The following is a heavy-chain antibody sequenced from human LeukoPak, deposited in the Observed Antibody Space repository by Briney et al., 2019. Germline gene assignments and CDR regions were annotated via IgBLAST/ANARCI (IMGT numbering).Heavy chain of an antibody. CDR2: TYWDDKQ. CDR3: AHRRDASVVAFDY. D-gene: IGHD2-21*01. V-gene: IGHV2-5*02. Sequence: SAPTLVKPTQPLTLTCTFSGFSLFNSGVGVHLIRQPPGKSLAWLADTYWDDKQRYSPSLMNRLTVSKDTSKNQVLLTLTNLDPVDTATYFCAHRRDASVVAFDYWGQGILVTVSS. J-gene: IGHJ4*02. CDR1: GFSLFNSGVG.